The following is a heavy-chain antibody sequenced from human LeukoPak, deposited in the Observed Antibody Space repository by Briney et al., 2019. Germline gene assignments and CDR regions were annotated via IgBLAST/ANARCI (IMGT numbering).Heavy chain of an antibody. J-gene: IGHJ5*02. Sequence: RASVKVSCKASGGTFSSYAISWVRQAPGQGLEWMGRIIPILGIANYAQKFQGRVTITADKSTSTAYMELSSLRSEDTAVYYCARVIEANWFDPWGQGTLVTVSS. CDR3: ARVIEANWFDP. CDR1: GGTFSSYA. CDR2: IIPILGIA. V-gene: IGHV1-69*04.